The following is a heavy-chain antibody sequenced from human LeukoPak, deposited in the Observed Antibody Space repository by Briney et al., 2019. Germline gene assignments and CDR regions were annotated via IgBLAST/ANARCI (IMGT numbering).Heavy chain of an antibody. Sequence: SVKVSCKASGGTFSSYAISWVRQAPGQGLEWMGGIIPIFGTANYAQKFQGRVTITADESTSTAYMELSSLRSEDTAVYYCARGRRYCSSTSRYIADYWGQGTLVTVSS. CDR2: IIPIFGTA. J-gene: IGHJ4*02. V-gene: IGHV1-69*13. CDR1: GGTFSSYA. CDR3: ARGRRYCSSTSRYIADY. D-gene: IGHD2-2*02.